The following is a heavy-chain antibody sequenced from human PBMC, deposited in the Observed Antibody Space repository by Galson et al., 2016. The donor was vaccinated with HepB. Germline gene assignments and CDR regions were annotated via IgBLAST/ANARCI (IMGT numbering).Heavy chain of an antibody. CDR3: AREGQSWGHFDY. V-gene: IGHV4-59*01. Sequence: SETLSLTCTVSGASISRYHWSWIRQAPGKGLEWIGYIDYSGTTKYNPSLKSRVTISVNTSKNYFSLELTSVIAADTAVYFCAREGQSWGHFDYWGQGSLVSVSS. CDR2: IDYSGTT. D-gene: IGHD7-27*01. CDR1: GASISRYH. J-gene: IGHJ4*02.